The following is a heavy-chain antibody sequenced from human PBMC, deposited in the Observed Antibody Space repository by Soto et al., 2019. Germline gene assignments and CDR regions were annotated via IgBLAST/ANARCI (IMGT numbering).Heavy chain of an antibody. V-gene: IGHV3-23*01. CDR2: ISTSGDST. J-gene: IGHJ4*02. Sequence: EVQLLESGAGLVQPGGSLRLSCAASGFTFSSYAMSWVRQAPEKGLEWVSGISTSGDSTYYADSVKGRFTISRDNSKDTLYLQMNSLRAGDTAVYYCAINSRYCSSTSCYADWGQGTLVTVSS. CDR3: AINSRYCSSTSCYAD. D-gene: IGHD2-2*01. CDR1: GFTFSSYA.